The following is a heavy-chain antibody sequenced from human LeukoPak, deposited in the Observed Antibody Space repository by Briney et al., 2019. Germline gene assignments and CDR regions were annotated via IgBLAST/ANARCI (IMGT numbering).Heavy chain of an antibody. J-gene: IGHJ4*02. CDR1: GFTFSDAW. D-gene: IGHD6-6*01. CDR2: INHSGST. Sequence: GSLRLSCAASGFTFSDAWMSWIRQPPGKGLEWIGEINHSGSTNYNPSLKSRVTISVGTSKNQFSLKLSSVTAADTAVYYCARGASIAARTQRVFDYWGQGTLVTVSS. CDR3: ARGASIAARTQRVFDY. V-gene: IGHV4-34*01.